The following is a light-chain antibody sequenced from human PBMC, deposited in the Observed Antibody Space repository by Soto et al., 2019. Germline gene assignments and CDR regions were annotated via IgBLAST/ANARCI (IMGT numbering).Light chain of an antibody. J-gene: IGLJ1*01. CDR1: SSDVGGYNY. CDR3: SSYTSSSTLHV. Sequence: QSVLTQPASVSGSPGQSITISCTGTSSDVGGYNYVSWYQQHPGKAPKLMIYDVSNRPSGVCNRFSGSKSGNTASLTISGLQAEDEADYYCSSYTSSSTLHVFGTGTKVTVL. V-gene: IGLV2-14*01. CDR2: DVS.